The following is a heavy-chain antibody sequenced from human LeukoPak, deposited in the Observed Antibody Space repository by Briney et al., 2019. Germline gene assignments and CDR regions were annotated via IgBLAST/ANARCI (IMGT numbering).Heavy chain of an antibody. CDR3: ARGLSGYASSLGY. Sequence: PGGSLRLSCVASGFTFSSYGMSWVRQAPGKGLVWVSRINSDGSSTSYADSVRGRFSISRDNAKNTLYLQMNSLRAEDTAVYYCARGLSGYASSLGYWGQGTLVTVSA. CDR1: GFTFSSYG. CDR2: INSDGSST. D-gene: IGHD6-6*01. J-gene: IGHJ4*02. V-gene: IGHV3-74*01.